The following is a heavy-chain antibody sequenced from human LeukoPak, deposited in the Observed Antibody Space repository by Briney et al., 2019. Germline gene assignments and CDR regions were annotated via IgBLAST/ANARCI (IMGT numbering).Heavy chain of an antibody. CDR2: IYYSGST. J-gene: IGHJ4*02. Sequence: SEALSLTCTVSGGSISSSSYYWGWIRQPPGKGLEWIGSIYYSGSTYYNPSLKSRVTISVDTSKNQFSLKLSSVTAADTAVYYCARPDSGSYPYWGQGTLVTVSS. CDR3: ARPDSGSYPY. CDR1: GGSISSSSYY. V-gene: IGHV4-39*01. D-gene: IGHD1-26*01.